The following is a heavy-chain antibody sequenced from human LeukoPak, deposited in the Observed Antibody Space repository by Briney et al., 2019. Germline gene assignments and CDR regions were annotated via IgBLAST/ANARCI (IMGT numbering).Heavy chain of an antibody. D-gene: IGHD3-10*01. CDR2: IYDSGKT. V-gene: IGHV4-4*07. J-gene: IGHJ4*02. CDR1: GGSFTGYY. Sequence: SETLSLTCAVYGGSFTGYYWSWIRQPAGKGLEWIGRIYDSGKTNYNPSLKSRVTMSVDTSKNQFSLKLSSVTAADTAVYYCARDYGSGINAYWGQGTLVTVSS. CDR3: ARDYGSGINAY.